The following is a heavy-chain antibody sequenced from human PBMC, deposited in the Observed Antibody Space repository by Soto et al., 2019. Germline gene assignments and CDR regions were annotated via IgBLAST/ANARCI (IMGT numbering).Heavy chain of an antibody. CDR1: GFTFSIYA. Sequence: PGGSVRLSCAASGFTFSIYAMSWVRQAQGKGLEWVSLVSATAGTTYYTDSVKGRFTISRDNSKNTLYLQMNSLRAEDTAVYYCAKELGSWSTSPEFDYWGQGTLVTVSS. D-gene: IGHD2-2*01. CDR2: VSATAGTT. J-gene: IGHJ4*02. CDR3: AKELGSWSTSPEFDY. V-gene: IGHV3-23*01.